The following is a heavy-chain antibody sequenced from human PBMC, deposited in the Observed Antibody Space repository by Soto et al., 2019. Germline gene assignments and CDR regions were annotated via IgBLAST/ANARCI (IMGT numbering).Heavy chain of an antibody. J-gene: IGHJ4*02. D-gene: IGHD3-10*01. CDR3: ARAKVLRGVPTIDF. CDR1: GGTVASSHW. CDR2: VYHTGDT. Sequence: SETLSLTCGVSGGTVASSHWWSWVRQSPGGGLEWIGNVYHTGDTNLNPSLQSRVTISVDKSNNQFSLRLNSLTAADTAVYFCARAKVLRGVPTIDFWGQGILVTVSS. V-gene: IGHV4-4*02.